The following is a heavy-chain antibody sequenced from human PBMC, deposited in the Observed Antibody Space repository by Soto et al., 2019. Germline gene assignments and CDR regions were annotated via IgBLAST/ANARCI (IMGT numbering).Heavy chain of an antibody. V-gene: IGHV3-23*01. J-gene: IGHJ4*02. D-gene: IGHD2-15*01. CDR3: ARDLWWYLH. Sequence: PSETLSLTCTVSGGSISSYYWSWVRQAPGKGLEWISSISAGSEGAYYADSVKGRFTISRDNSNNTLYLQMNSLRAEDTAVYYCARDLWWYLHWGQGTLVTVSS. CDR2: ISAGSEGA. CDR1: GGSISSYY.